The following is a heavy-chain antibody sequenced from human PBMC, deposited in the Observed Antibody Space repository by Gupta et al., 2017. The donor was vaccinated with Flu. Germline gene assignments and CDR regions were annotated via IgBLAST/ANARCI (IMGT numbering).Heavy chain of an antibody. CDR3: ARDFYGDYERLDY. CDR1: GFTFSTYG. Sequence: QVQLVESGGGVVQPGRSLRLSCAASGFTFSTYGIHWVRQVPGKGLEWVAFIWYDGSNKDYADSVKGRFTISRDNSKNTLFLQMNSLRAEDTAVYYCARDFYGDYERLDYWGQGTLVTVSS. D-gene: IGHD4-17*01. J-gene: IGHJ4*02. CDR2: IWYDGSNK. V-gene: IGHV3-33*01.